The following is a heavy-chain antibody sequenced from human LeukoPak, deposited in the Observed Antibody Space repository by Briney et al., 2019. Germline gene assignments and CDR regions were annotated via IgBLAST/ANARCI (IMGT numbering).Heavy chain of an antibody. V-gene: IGHV3-30*18. CDR2: ISYDGSNK. J-gene: IGHJ4*02. D-gene: IGHD6-13*01. Sequence: FISYDGSNKYYADSVKGRFTISRDNSKNTLYLQMNSLRAEDTAVYYCAKDLARIAAAGTNYWGQGTLVTVPS. CDR3: AKDLARIAAAGTNY.